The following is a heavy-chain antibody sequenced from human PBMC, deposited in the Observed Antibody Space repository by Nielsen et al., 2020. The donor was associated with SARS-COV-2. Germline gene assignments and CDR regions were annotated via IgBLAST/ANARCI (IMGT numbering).Heavy chain of an antibody. J-gene: IGHJ3*01. D-gene: IGHD3-22*01. CDR1: GYSFTSYW. Sequence: KVSCKGSGYSFTSYWIGWVRQMPGKGLEWMGIIYPGDSDTRYSPSFQDRVTIAADKSINTAYLQWSSLRASDTAMYYCARHDFYESSHRAFDLWGQGTVVTVSS. CDR2: IYPGDSDT. V-gene: IGHV5-51*01. CDR3: ARHDFYESSHRAFDL.